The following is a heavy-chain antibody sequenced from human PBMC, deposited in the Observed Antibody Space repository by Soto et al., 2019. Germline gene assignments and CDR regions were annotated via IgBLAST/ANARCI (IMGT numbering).Heavy chain of an antibody. CDR3: ARDRVTTPRFYDF. J-gene: IGHJ4*02. V-gene: IGHV4-59*01. Sequence: SETLSLTCSETYYWSWIRQPPGKGLEWLGYIYFNGRTTYNPSLKSRVTMSVDTSKNQFSLRLGSVTAADTAAYYCARDRVTTPRFYDFWGQGIQVTVSS. CDR1: YY. D-gene: IGHD2-21*02. CDR2: IYFNGRT.